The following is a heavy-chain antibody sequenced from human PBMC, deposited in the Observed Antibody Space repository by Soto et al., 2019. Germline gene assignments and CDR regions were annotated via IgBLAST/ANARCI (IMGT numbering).Heavy chain of an antibody. V-gene: IGHV6-1*01. CDR2: TYYRSRWYN. CDR3: AGTTSHQWYYMDV. CDR1: GDSVSSNSAA. J-gene: IGHJ6*03. D-gene: IGHD1-7*01. Sequence: SQTLSLTCAISGDSVSSNSAAWNWIRLSPSRGLEWLARTYYRSRWYNDYAVSVRSRITVNPDTSKNQFSLQLTSVTPEDTAVYYCAGTTSHQWYYMDVWGKGTRVTVPS.